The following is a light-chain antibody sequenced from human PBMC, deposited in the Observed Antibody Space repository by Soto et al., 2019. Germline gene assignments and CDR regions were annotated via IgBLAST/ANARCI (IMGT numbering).Light chain of an antibody. CDR1: SSDVGGYNY. Sequence: QSALTQPASVSGSPGQSITISCTGTSSDVGGYNYVSWYQQHPGKAPKLMIYEVSNRPSGVSDRSSASKSGNTASLTISGLQAEDEADYYCSSYTSSATYVFGTGTKVTVL. CDR3: SSYTSSATYV. V-gene: IGLV2-14*01. J-gene: IGLJ1*01. CDR2: EVS.